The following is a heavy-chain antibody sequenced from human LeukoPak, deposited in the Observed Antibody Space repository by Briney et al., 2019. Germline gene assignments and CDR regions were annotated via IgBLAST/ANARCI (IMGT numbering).Heavy chain of an antibody. J-gene: IGHJ4*02. CDR3: ANSLRSGWYDPPDY. V-gene: IGHV3-23*01. CDR2: ISGSGGST. Sequence: GGSLRLSCAASGFTFSSYAMSWVRQAPGKGLEWVSAISGSGGSTYYADSVKGRFTISRDNSKNTLYLQMNSLRAEDRAVYYCANSLRSGWYDPPDYWGQGTLVTVSS. D-gene: IGHD6-19*01. CDR1: GFTFSSYA.